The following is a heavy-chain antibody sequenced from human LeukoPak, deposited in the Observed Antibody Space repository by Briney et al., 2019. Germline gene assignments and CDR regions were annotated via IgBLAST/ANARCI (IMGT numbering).Heavy chain of an antibody. D-gene: IGHD6-13*01. CDR2: INPNSGGT. V-gene: IGHV1-2*06. CDR1: GYTFTGYY. J-gene: IGHJ3*02. Sequence: ASVKVSCKASGYTFTGYYMHWVRQAPGQGLEWMGRINPNSGGTNYAQKFQGRVSMTRDTSISTAYMELSRLRSDDTAVYYCARDLVGYSRDIWGQGTMVTVSS. CDR3: ARDLVGYSRDI.